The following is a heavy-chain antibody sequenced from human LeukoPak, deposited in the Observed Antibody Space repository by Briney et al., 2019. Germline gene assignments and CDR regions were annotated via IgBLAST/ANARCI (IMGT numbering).Heavy chain of an antibody. CDR3: ATSSTYFYENSGRFDY. V-gene: IGHV7-4-1*02. CDR2: INTNTGNP. D-gene: IGHD2-15*01. J-gene: IGHJ4*02. CDR1: GYTFTNYA. Sequence: GASVKVSCKASGYTFTNYAMNWVRQAPGQGLEWMGWINTNTGNPTYAQGFTGRFVFSLDTSVSTAYLQISSLKAEDTAVYFCATSSTYFYENSGRFDYWGQGTLVTVSS.